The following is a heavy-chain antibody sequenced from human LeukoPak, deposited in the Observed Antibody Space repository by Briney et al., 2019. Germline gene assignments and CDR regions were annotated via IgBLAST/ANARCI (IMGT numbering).Heavy chain of an antibody. CDR2: IKPDGSEK. D-gene: IGHD2-2*01. J-gene: IGHJ6*03. CDR1: GFTFTTYW. CDR3: ARDQLQYCSSTSCFYYYYYYMDV. Sequence: PGGSLRLSCAASGFTFTTYWMTWVRRAPGKGLEWVANIKPDGSEKNYVDSVKGRFTISRDNAKNSLYLQMNSLRAEDTAVYYCARDQLQYCSSTSCFYYYYYYMDVWGKGTTVTVSS. V-gene: IGHV3-7*01.